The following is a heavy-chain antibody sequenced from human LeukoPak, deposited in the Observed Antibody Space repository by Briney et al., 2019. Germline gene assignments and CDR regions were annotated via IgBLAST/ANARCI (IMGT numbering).Heavy chain of an antibody. CDR3: ARGKRVWFGELMTSFSYFYIDV. CDR2: INQGGRT. Sequence: SETLSLTCAVNGGSFSDYLWTWIRQPPGKGLEWIGEINQGGRTNFNPSLKSRVTISADRSKYHFSLTLRSVTAVDTAVYYCARGKRVWFGELMTSFSYFYIDVWGRGTTVIVSS. V-gene: IGHV4-34*01. CDR1: GGSFSDYL. J-gene: IGHJ6*03. D-gene: IGHD3-10*01.